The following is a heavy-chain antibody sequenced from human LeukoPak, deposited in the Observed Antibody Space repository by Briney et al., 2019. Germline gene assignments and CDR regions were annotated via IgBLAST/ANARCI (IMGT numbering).Heavy chain of an antibody. Sequence: GGSLRLSCAASGFTFSSYSMNWVGQAPGKGLEGVSSISSCSSYIYYADSVKGRCTISRDNAKNSLYLQMNSLRAEDTAVYYCARDEYSYGPPDYWGQGTPVTVSS. D-gene: IGHD5-18*01. CDR3: ARDEYSYGPPDY. J-gene: IGHJ4*02. CDR1: GFTFSSYS. V-gene: IGHV3-21*01. CDR2: ISSCSSYI.